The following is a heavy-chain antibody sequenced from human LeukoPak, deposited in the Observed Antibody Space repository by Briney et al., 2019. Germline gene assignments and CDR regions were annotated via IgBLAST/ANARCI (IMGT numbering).Heavy chain of an antibody. Sequence: GGSLRLSCAASGFIFSSYSMNWVRQAPGKGLEWVSSISSSSSYIYYADSLKGRFTISRDNAKNSLYLQMNSLRAEDTAVYYCARANYCSGGSCSTFDYWGQGTLVTVSS. D-gene: IGHD2-15*01. CDR1: GFIFSSYS. J-gene: IGHJ4*02. V-gene: IGHV3-21*01. CDR3: ARANYCSGGSCSTFDY. CDR2: ISSSSSYI.